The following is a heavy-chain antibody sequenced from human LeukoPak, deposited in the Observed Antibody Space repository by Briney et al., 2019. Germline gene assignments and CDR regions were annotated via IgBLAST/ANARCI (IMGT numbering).Heavy chain of an antibody. CDR2: IYYSGST. Sequence: SETLSLTCTVSGGSISTYSWTWIRQPPGKGLEWIGNIYYSGSTNYNPSLKSRVTISIDTSKNQFSLKLSSVTAADTAVYYCARDPLGLDYYYYYGMDVWGQGTTVTVSS. V-gene: IGHV4-59*12. CDR3: ARDPLGLDYYYYYGMDV. J-gene: IGHJ6*02. CDR1: GGSISTYS. D-gene: IGHD7-27*01.